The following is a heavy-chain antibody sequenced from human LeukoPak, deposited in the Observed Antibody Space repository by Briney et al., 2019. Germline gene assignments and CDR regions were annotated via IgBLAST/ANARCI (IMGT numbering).Heavy chain of an antibody. D-gene: IGHD3-3*01. V-gene: IGHV4-34*01. J-gene: IGHJ6*02. CDR2: INHSGST. CDR1: GGSFSGYY. Sequence: PSETLSLTCAVYGGSFSGYYWSWIRQPPGKGLEWIGEINHSGSTNYNPSLKSRVTISVDTSKNQFSLKLSSVTAADTAVYYCASPGFLERSYYCGMDVWGQGTTVTVSS. CDR3: ASPGFLERSYYCGMDV.